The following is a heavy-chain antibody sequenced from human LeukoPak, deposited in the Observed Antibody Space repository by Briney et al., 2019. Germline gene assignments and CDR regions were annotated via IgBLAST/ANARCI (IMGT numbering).Heavy chain of an antibody. CDR3: ARGRVATVRIYYYYYGMDV. D-gene: IGHD5-12*01. Sequence: GGTLRLSCAASGFTFSSYEMNWVRQAPRKGLERVSYISSSGRTTYYADPVKGRFTISRDNSKNSLYLQMNSLRAEDTAVYYCARGRVATVRIYYYYYGMDVWGKGTTVTVSS. V-gene: IGHV3-48*03. CDR2: ISSSGRTT. CDR1: GFTFSSYE. J-gene: IGHJ6*04.